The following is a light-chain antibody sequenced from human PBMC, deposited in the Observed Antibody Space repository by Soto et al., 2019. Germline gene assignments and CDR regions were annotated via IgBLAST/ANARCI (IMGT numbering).Light chain of an antibody. CDR3: MQGLQTPGT. CDR1: QSLLHSNGYNY. Sequence: DIVITQSPLSLPVTPGEPASISCRSSQSLLHSNGYNYLDWYLQKPGQSPQLLIYLGSNRAPGVRDRVSGSGSGTDFTLKIRRVEAEDVGVYYGMQGLQTPGTFGGGTKVEIK. CDR2: LGS. J-gene: IGKJ4*01. V-gene: IGKV2-28*01.